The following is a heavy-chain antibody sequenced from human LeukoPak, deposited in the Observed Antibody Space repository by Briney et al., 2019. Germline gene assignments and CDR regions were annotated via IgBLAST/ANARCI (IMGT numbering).Heavy chain of an antibody. J-gene: IGHJ3*02. CDR1: GFTFNSYA. D-gene: IGHD3-22*01. V-gene: IGHV3-23*01. CDR3: AKDLPSVYYYDSSGYYYPDAFDI. CDR2: ISASGVAT. Sequence: PGGSLRLSCAASGFTFNSYAMSWVHQTPGKGLEWVSSISASGVATYYADSVKGRFTISRDNSKNTLYLQMNSLRAEDTAVYYCAKDLPSVYYYDSSGYYYPDAFDIWGQGTMVTVSS.